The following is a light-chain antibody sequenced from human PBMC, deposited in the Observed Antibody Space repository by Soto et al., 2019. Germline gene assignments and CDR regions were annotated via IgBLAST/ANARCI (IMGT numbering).Light chain of an antibody. V-gene: IGLV3-25*03. J-gene: IGLJ2*01. CDR2: KDN. CDR3: QSADSSGTYVV. CDR1: ALPKQY. Sequence: SYELTQPPSVSVSPGQTARITCSGDALPKQYAYWYQQKPGQAPVVVIYKDNERPSGSPERFSGSSSGTTVTLTISGGQAEDAADYYCQSADSSGTYVVFGGGTKLTVL.